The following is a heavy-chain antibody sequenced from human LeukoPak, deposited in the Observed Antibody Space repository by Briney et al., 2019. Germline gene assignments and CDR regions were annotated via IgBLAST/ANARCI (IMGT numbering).Heavy chain of an antibody. V-gene: IGHV3-48*03. CDR1: GFTFSSYE. D-gene: IGHD6-13*01. CDR2: ISSSGSTI. J-gene: IGHJ5*02. CDR3: ARDDTSFPIAAAGTRWFDP. Sequence: PGGSLRLSCAASGFTFSSYEMNWVRQAPGKGLEWVSYISSSGSTIYYADSVKGRFTISRDNAKNSLYLQMNSLRAEDTAVYYCARDDTSFPIAAAGTRWFDPWGQGTLVTVSS.